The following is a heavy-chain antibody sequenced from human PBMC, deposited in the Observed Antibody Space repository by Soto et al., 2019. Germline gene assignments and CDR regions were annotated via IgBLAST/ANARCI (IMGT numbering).Heavy chain of an antibody. Sequence: PGGSLRLSCAASGFTFSSYAMSWVRQAPGKGLEWVSAISGSGGSTYYADSVKGRFTISRDNSKNTLYLQMNSLRAEDTAVYYCAKGAGYCSSTSCYVGLLSYHPTVYYFDYWGQGTLVTVS. V-gene: IGHV3-23*01. CDR2: ISGSGGST. J-gene: IGHJ4*02. CDR1: GFTFSSYA. CDR3: AKGAGYCSSTSCYVGLLSYHPTVYYFDY. D-gene: IGHD2-2*01.